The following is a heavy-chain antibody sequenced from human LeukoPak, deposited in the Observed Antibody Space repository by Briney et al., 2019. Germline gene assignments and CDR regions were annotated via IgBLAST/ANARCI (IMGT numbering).Heavy chain of an antibody. CDR3: AKDRDGDSDY. Sequence: GGSLRLSCAASGFTFSSYGMHWVRQAPGKGLEWVAVIWYGGSNKCYADSVKGRFTIPRDNSKNTLYLQMNSLRAEDTAVYYCAKDRDGDSDYWGQGTLVTVSS. J-gene: IGHJ4*02. CDR2: IWYGGSNK. CDR1: GFTFSSYG. D-gene: IGHD4-17*01. V-gene: IGHV3-33*06.